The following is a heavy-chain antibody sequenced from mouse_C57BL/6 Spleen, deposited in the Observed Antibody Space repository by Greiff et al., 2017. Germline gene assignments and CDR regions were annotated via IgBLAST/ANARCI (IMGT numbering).Heavy chain of an antibody. CDR2: INPSSGYT. CDR3: ARGDYYGRSFDY. V-gene: IGHV1-4*01. D-gene: IGHD1-1*01. J-gene: IGHJ2*01. Sequence: QVQLQQSGAELARPGASVKMSCKASGYTFTSYTMHWVKQRPGQGLEWIGYINPSSGYTKYNQKFKDKATLTADKSSSTAYMQLISLTSEDSAVYYCARGDYYGRSFDYWGQGTTLTVSA. CDR1: GYTFTSYT.